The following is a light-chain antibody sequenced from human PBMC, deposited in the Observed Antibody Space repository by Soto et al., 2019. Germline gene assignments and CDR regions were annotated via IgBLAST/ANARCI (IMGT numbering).Light chain of an antibody. CDR2: GNG. CDR1: SSNIGAGHD. Sequence: QSVLTQPPSVSGAPGQRVTISCTGRSSNIGAGHDVHWYQQLPGTAPKLLIYGNGNRPSGVPDRFSGSKSGTSASLAITGLQAEDEADYYCQSYDSGLSGSEVFGTGTKLTVL. V-gene: IGLV1-40*01. CDR3: QSYDSGLSGSEV. J-gene: IGLJ1*01.